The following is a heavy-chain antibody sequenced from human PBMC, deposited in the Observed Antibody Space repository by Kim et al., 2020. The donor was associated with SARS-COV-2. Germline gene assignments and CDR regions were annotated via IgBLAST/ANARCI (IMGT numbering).Heavy chain of an antibody. Sequence: GESLKISCKGSGYSFTSYWIGWVLQMPGKGLEWMGIIYPGDSDTRYSPSFQGQVTISADKSISTAYLQWSSLKASDTAMYYCASAGASIRFLEWSPGAFDIWGQGTMVTVSS. J-gene: IGHJ3*02. D-gene: IGHD3-3*01. CDR2: IYPGDSDT. V-gene: IGHV5-51*01. CDR1: GYSFTSYW. CDR3: ASAGASIRFLEWSPGAFDI.